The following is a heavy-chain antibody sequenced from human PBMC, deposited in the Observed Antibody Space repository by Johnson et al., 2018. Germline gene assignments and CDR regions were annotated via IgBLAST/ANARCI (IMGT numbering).Heavy chain of an antibody. Sequence: EVQLVESGGGLVQPGGSXRLSCAASGFTFSSHWMQWVRHAPGKGLVWVSPIHADGTGTTYQDSVKGRFTISIDNAKKTLYLQMNSLRAEDTAVYSCVRNYPFDMWGQGTMVTVSS. CDR2: IHADGTGT. CDR1: GFTFSSHW. V-gene: IGHV3-74*01. J-gene: IGHJ3*02. CDR3: VRNYPFDM. D-gene: IGHD3-10*01.